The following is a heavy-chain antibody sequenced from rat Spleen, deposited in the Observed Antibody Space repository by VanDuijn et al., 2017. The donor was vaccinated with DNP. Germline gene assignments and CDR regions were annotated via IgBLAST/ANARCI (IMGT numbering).Heavy chain of an antibody. J-gene: IGHJ3*01. CDR1: GFTFSNYD. V-gene: IGHV5-25*01. CDR2: ISGGGGNT. CDR3: TRQELRRTYWFAH. D-gene: IGHD1-11*01. Sequence: EVQLVESGGGLVQPGRSLKLSCAASGFTFSNYDMAWVRQAPTRGLEWVASISGGGGNTYYQDSVKGRFTISRDNAKSTLYLQMDSLRSEDTATYYCTRQELRRTYWFAHWGQGTLVTVSS.